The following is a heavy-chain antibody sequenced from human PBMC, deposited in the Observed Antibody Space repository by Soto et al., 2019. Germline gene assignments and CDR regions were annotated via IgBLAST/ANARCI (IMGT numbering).Heavy chain of an antibody. J-gene: IGHJ4*02. CDR2: IYPGDSDT. Sequence: ESLKISCKGSGDSFNTHWIGWVRQMPGKSPEWMGLIYPGDSDTIYSPSFHGLVTISADKSLSTTYLQWSSLKASDTAMYYCARPRYDFWSGYLDYWGQGTLVTVSS. V-gene: IGHV5-51*01. CDR3: ARPRYDFWSGYLDY. CDR1: GDSFNTHW. D-gene: IGHD3-3*01.